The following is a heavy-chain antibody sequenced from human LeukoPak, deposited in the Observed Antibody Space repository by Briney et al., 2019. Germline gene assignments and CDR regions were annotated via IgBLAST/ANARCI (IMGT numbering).Heavy chain of an antibody. CDR3: ARGRGAVYYGILTGYYDAFDI. CDR1: GDSISPFY. Sequence: KPSETLSLTCSVSGDSISPFYWSWVRQPPGKGLEWIGHNFHIGNTNDKYNPSLKSRVTISVDASRNQFSLQLSSVTSADTAIYYCARGRGAVYYGILTGYYDAFDIWGHGTMVTVSS. V-gene: IGHV4-59*01. CDR2: NFHIGNT. D-gene: IGHD3-9*01. J-gene: IGHJ3*02.